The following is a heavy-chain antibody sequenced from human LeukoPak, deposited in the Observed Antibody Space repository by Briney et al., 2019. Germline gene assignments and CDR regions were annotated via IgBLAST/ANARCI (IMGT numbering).Heavy chain of an antibody. J-gene: IGHJ4*02. CDR2: IYPGDPDT. CDR3: ARRQGCSNTACPPDY. CDR1: GFSFNMYW. V-gene: IGHV5-51*01. D-gene: IGHD2-2*01. Sequence: GESLKISCKGSGFSFNMYWIGWVRQMPGKGLEWMGIIYPGDPDTRYSPSFQGQVTISVDKSISTAYLQWSSLKASDTAMYYCARRQGCSNTACPPDYWGQGTLVTASS.